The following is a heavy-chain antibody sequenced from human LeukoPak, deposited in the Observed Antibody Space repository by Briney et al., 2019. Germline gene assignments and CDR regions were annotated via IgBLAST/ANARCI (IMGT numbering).Heavy chain of an antibody. CDR2: ISGNGDIT. V-gene: IGHV3-23*01. Sequence: GGSLRVSCAASRFTFNTYAVNWVRQAPGKGLEWVSAISGNGDITYYADSVRGRFTISRDNSKNTPYLQMNSLRAEDTAVYYCGRARRVCSGGSCSPYDNWGKGPLVPVSS. CDR3: GRARRVCSGGSCSPYDN. J-gene: IGHJ4*02. D-gene: IGHD2-15*01. CDR1: RFTFNTYA.